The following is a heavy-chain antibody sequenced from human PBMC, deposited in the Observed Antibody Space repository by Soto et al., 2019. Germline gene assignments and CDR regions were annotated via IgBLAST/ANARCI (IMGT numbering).Heavy chain of an antibody. J-gene: IGHJ4*02. CDR2: INQDGSEK. V-gene: IGHV3-7*01. D-gene: IGHD6-6*01. CDR3: ASRPSAVVYHAVFDY. CDR1: AITLSNYL. Sequence: VGSLRLSGTASAITLSNYLMTWVRQAPGKGPEWVANINQDGSEKYYVDSVRGRFTVSRDNAKNSLFLQMNSLRAEDTAVYSCASRPSAVVYHAVFDYCGQGSLVTVSS.